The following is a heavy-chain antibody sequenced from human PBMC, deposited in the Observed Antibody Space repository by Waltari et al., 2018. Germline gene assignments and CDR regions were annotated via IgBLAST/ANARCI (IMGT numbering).Heavy chain of an antibody. CDR2: ISGSGGST. D-gene: IGHD3-10*01. CDR3: AKVSQGVIVPYYFDY. Sequence: EVQLLESGGGLVQPGGSLRLSCAASGFTFSSYAMRWVRQAPGKGLEWVSAISGSGGSTYYADSVKGRFTISRDNSKNTLYLQMNSLRAEDTAVYYCAKVSQGVIVPYYFDYWGQGTLVTVSS. V-gene: IGHV3-23*01. CDR1: GFTFSSYA. J-gene: IGHJ4*02.